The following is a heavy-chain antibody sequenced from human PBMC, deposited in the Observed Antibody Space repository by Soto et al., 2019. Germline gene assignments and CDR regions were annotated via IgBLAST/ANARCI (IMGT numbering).Heavy chain of an antibody. CDR3: ARDNDFWSGYYVGYYYYYGMDV. Sequence: HPGGSLRLSCAASGFTFSSYEMNWVRQAPGKGLEWVSYISSSGSTIYYADSVKGRFTISRDNAKNSLYLQMNSLRAEDTAVYYCARDNDFWSGYYVGYYYYYGMDVWGQGTTVTVSS. D-gene: IGHD3-3*01. V-gene: IGHV3-48*03. CDR1: GFTFSSYE. CDR2: ISSSGSTI. J-gene: IGHJ6*02.